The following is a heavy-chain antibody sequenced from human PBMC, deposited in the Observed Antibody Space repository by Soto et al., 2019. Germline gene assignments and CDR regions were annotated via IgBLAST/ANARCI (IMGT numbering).Heavy chain of an antibody. J-gene: IGHJ4*02. Sequence: PSETLSLTCTVSGGSISNAAYSWSWIRQPQGKGLEWIGSIHQSGSPYYNPSLKSRLTISIDMSKKQFSLRLSSVTAADTAVYYCARGAPRGIIHDFDSWGQGSLVTVSS. CDR3: ARGAPRGIIHDFDS. D-gene: IGHD3-10*01. CDR1: GGSISNAAYS. CDR2: IHQSGSP. V-gene: IGHV4-30-2*01.